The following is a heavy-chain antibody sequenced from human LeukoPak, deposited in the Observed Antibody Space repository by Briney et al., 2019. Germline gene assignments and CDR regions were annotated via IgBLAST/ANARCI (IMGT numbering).Heavy chain of an antibody. V-gene: IGHV1-69*05. Sequence: SVKVSFKASGGTFSSYAISWVRQAPGQGLEWMGGIIPIFGTANYAQKFQGRVTITTDESTSTAYTELSSLRSEDTAVYYCARTQGYSGYDYYYYYYMDVWGKGTTVTVSS. CDR2: IIPIFGTA. D-gene: IGHD5-12*01. CDR1: GGTFSSYA. CDR3: ARTQGYSGYDYYYYYYMDV. J-gene: IGHJ6*03.